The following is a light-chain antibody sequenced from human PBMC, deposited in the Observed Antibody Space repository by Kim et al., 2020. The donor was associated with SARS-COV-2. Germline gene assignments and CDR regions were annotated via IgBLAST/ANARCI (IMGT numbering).Light chain of an antibody. J-gene: IGKJ1*01. CDR2: GAS. V-gene: IGKV3-15*01. Sequence: VSPGERSTLSCRASHSVSSNLAWYQQKPGQAPRLLMYGASTRATGIPARFSGSGSETEFTLTISSLQSEDFAVYYCQQYKDWPRTFGQGTKVDIK. CDR1: HSVSSN. CDR3: QQYKDWPRT.